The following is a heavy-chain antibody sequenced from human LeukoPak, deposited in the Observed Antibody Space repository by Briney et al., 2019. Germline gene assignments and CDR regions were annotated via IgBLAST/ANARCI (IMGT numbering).Heavy chain of an antibody. Sequence: SVKVSCKASGGTFSSYAISWVRQAPGQGLEWMGGIIPIFGTANYAQKFQGRVTITADESTSTAYMELSSLRSEDTAVYYCVRESEYYFDHSASFDYWGQGTLVTVSS. CDR3: VRESEYYFDHSASFDY. CDR2: IIPIFGTA. D-gene: IGHD3-22*01. J-gene: IGHJ4*02. CDR1: GGTFSSYA. V-gene: IGHV1-69*13.